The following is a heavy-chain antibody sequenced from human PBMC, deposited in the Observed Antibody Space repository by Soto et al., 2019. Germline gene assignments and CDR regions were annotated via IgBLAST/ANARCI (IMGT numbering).Heavy chain of an antibody. Sequence: QVQLVQSGAEVKKPGSSVKVSCKASGGTFSSYAISWVRQAPGQGLEWMGGIIPIFGTANYAQKFHGRVTITADESTSTAYMELSSLRSEDTAGYYCASSRYCISTSCRHSSFGYYYYGMDVWGQGTTVTVSS. CDR2: IIPIFGTA. D-gene: IGHD2-2*01. J-gene: IGHJ6*02. CDR1: GGTFSSYA. V-gene: IGHV1-69*12. CDR3: ASSRYCISTSCRHSSFGYYYYGMDV.